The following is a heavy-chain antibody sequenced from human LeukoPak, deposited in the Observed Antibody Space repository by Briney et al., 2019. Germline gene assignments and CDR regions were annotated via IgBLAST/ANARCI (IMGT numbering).Heavy chain of an antibody. V-gene: IGHV3-21*01. J-gene: IGHJ4*02. D-gene: IGHD3-9*01. CDR3: ARAGGVLRYFDWSLRGEDFDY. CDR1: GFTFSSYS. CDR2: ISSSSSYI. Sequence: PGGSLRLSCAASGFTFSSYSMNWVRQAPGKGLEWVSSISSSSSYIYYADSVKGRFTISRDNAKNSLYLQMNSLRAEDTAVYYCARAGGVLRYFDWSLRGEDFDYWGQGTLVTVSS.